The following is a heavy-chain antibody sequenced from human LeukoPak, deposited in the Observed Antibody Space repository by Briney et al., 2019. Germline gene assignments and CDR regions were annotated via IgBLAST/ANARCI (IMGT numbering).Heavy chain of an antibody. Sequence: PGGSLRLSCAASGFTLSSYSMNWVRQAPGKGLEWVSSISSSSSYIYYADSVKSRFTISRDNAKNSLYLQMNSLRAEDTAVYYCARECYDSSGYPQPFDYWGQGTLVTVSS. CDR1: GFTLSSYS. CDR2: ISSSSSYI. J-gene: IGHJ4*02. V-gene: IGHV3-21*01. D-gene: IGHD3-22*01. CDR3: ARECYDSSGYPQPFDY.